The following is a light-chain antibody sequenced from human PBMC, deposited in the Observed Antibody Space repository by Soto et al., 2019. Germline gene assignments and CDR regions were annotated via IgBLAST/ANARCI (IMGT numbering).Light chain of an antibody. Sequence: QSALTQPASVSGSPGQSITISCTGTSSDVGGYNFVSWYQQHPGKAPKLMLYEVSNRPSGVSNRFSGSKSGNTASLTISGLQAEDEADYYCSSYTNSRTRVFGGRTKVTVL. J-gene: IGLJ3*02. CDR3: SSYTNSRTRV. CDR2: EVS. CDR1: SSDVGGYNF. V-gene: IGLV2-14*01.